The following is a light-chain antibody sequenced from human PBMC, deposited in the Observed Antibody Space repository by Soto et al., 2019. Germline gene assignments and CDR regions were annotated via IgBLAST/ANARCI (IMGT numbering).Light chain of an antibody. CDR2: DAA. J-gene: IGKJ2*01. Sequence: IQMTQSPSPLSASVGDRVTITCRASQSINKWVAWFQQKSGRAPKRLIYDAATLQSGVPSRFSGTGSGTDFSLTISSLQPEDCATYYCQQYNIGYTFGQGTRLDIK. V-gene: IGKV1-5*01. CDR3: QQYNIGYT. CDR1: QSINKW.